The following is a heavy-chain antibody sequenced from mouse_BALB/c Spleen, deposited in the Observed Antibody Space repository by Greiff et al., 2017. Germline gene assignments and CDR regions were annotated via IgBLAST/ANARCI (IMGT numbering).Heavy chain of an antibody. Sequence: EVQLVESGGGLVKPGGSLKLSCAASGFTFSSYAMSWVRQSPEKRLEWVAEISSGGSYTYYPDTVTGRFTISRDNAKNTLYLEMSSLRSEDTAMYYCARDDYGAWFAYWGQGTLVTVSA. CDR3: ARDDYGAWFAY. CDR2: ISSGGSYT. J-gene: IGHJ3*01. CDR1: GFTFSSYA. D-gene: IGHD2-4*01. V-gene: IGHV5-9-4*01.